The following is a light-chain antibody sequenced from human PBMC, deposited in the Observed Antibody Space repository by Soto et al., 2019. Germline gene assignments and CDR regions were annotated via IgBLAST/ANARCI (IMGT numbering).Light chain of an antibody. CDR3: QQYNSYSPWT. V-gene: IGKV1-5*03. CDR1: ERISSW. CDR2: KAS. J-gene: IGKJ1*01. Sequence: DIQMTQSPSTLSASVGDRVTITCRASERISSWLAWYQQKPGKAPKLLIYKASRLESGVPSRFRGSGSGTEVTLTISSLQPDDLATYYCQQYNSYSPWTFGQGTKVEIK.